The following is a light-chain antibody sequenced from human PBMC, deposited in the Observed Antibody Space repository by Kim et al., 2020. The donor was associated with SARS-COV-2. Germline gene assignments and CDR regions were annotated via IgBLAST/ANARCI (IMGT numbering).Light chain of an antibody. CDR1: QSVSSK. Sequence: DIVMTQSPATLSVSPGGRATLSCRASQSVSSKLAWYQQKPCQAPRLLIFGVSTRATGIPARFSGSGSGTYFTLTISSLQSEDFAVYYCQQYYNWPPYTFGQVTKLEI. V-gene: IGKV3-15*01. J-gene: IGKJ2*01. CDR3: QQYYNWPPYT. CDR2: GVS.